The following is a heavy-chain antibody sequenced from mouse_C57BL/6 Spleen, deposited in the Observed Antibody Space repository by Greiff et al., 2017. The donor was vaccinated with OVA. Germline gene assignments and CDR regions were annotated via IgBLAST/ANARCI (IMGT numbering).Heavy chain of an antibody. CDR2: IHPNSGST. Sequence: QVQLQQPGAELVKPGASVKLSCKASGYTFTSYWMHWVKQRPGQGLEWIGMIHPNSGSTNYNEKFKSKAQLTVDKSSSTAYMQLSSLTSEDSAVYFCASGRTTVEPFAYWDQGTLVTVSA. J-gene: IGHJ3*01. CDR3: ASGRTTVEPFAY. V-gene: IGHV1-64*01. CDR1: GYTFTSYW. D-gene: IGHD1-1*01.